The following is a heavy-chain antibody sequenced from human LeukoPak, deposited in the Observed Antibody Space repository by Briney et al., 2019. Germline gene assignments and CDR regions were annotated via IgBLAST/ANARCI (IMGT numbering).Heavy chain of an antibody. CDR3: ARDVLMVYALLT. CDR2: IYSGGYT. Sequence: GGSLRLSCAASGFTVSSNYMSWVRQAPGKGLEWVSVIYSGGYTYYADSVKGRFTISRDNSKNSLYLQMSSLRAEDTAVYYCARDVLMVYALLTWGQGTLVTVSS. V-gene: IGHV3-66*01. D-gene: IGHD2-8*01. J-gene: IGHJ5*02. CDR1: GFTVSSNY.